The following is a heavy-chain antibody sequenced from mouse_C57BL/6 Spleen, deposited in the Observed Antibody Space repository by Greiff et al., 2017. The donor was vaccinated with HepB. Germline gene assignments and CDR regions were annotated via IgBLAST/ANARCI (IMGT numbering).Heavy chain of an antibody. CDR2: INTSSGYT. CDR1: GYTFTSYT. V-gene: IGHV1-4*01. CDR3: ARENYFDY. J-gene: IGHJ2*01. Sequence: QVQLKQSGADLARPGASVKMSCEASGYTFTSYTMHWVQQRPGKGLEWIGYINTSSGYTKYTQKFKDKATLTADKSSSTAYIQLSSLTSEDSAVYYCARENYFDYWGQGTTLTVSS.